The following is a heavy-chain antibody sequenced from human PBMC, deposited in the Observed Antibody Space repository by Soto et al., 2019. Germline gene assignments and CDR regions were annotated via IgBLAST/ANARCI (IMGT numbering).Heavy chain of an antibody. D-gene: IGHD1-26*01. CDR2: INPNSGGT. CDR3: ARADSAMGATTADY. V-gene: IGHV1-2*04. J-gene: IGHJ4*02. Sequence: ASVKVSFKASGYTFTGYYMHWLRQAPGQGLEWMGWINPNSGGTNYAQKFQGWVTMTRDTSISTAYMELSRLRSDDTAVYYCARADSAMGATTADYWGQGTLVTVSS. CDR1: GYTFTGYY.